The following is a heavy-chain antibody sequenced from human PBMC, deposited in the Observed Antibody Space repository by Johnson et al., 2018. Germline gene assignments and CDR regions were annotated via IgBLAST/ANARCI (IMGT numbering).Heavy chain of an antibody. Sequence: QVQLVQSGGGVVQPGRSLRLSCAASGFTFSSYGMHWVRQAPGKGLEWVAVIWYDGNNKYYADSVKGRFTISRDNSKHTLYPQMNSLRAEDTAVSYCARGGAYYYGSGFDAFDIWGQGTMVTVSS. J-gene: IGHJ3*02. CDR1: GFTFSSYG. V-gene: IGHV3-33*01. D-gene: IGHD3-10*01. CDR3: ARGGAYYYGSGFDAFDI. CDR2: IWYDGNNK.